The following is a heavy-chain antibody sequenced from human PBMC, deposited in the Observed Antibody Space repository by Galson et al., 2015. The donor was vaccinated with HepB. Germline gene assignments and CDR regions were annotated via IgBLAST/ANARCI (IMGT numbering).Heavy chain of an antibody. CDR3: ARGRGYPYYFDY. D-gene: IGHD6-13*01. J-gene: IGHJ4*02. V-gene: IGHV4-30-4*01. Sequence: LSLTCTVSGGSISSGDYYWSWIRQPPGKGLEWIGYIYYSGSTYYNPSLKSRVTISVDTSKNQFSLKLSSVTAADTAVYYCARGRGYPYYFDYWGQGTLVTVSS. CDR2: IYYSGST. CDR1: GGSISSGDYY.